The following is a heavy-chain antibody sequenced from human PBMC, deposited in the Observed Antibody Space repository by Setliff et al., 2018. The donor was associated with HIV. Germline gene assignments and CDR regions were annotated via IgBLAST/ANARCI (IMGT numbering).Heavy chain of an antibody. V-gene: IGHV1-69*10. CDR2: IIPVLGLS. D-gene: IGHD3-16*01. Sequence: GASVKVSCKASGDTFSSYAISWVRQAPGQGLEWMGGIIPVLGLSYYAQNFQGRVTITADESTSTAYMELNSLRAEDTAVYYCANGADYFDYWGQGTLVTVSS. CDR3: ANGADYFDY. CDR1: GDTFSSYA. J-gene: IGHJ4*02.